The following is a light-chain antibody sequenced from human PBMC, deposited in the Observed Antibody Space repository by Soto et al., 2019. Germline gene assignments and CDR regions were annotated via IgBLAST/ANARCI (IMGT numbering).Light chain of an antibody. CDR1: SSDVGGYNY. CDR3: SSYRSTTTYV. CDR2: EVT. J-gene: IGLJ1*01. Sequence: QSVLTQPASVSGSPGQSITISCTGTSSDVGGYNYVSWYQQHPSKAPKLMIFEVTNRPSGVSNRFSGSKSGNTASLTISGLQAEDGADYYCSSYRSTTTYVFGTGTKVTVL. V-gene: IGLV2-14*01.